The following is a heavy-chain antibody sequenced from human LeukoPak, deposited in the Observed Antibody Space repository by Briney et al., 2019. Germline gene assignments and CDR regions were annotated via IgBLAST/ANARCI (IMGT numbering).Heavy chain of an antibody. CDR1: GFTFSSYS. J-gene: IGHJ6*03. CDR2: ISYHGNNK. D-gene: IGHD4-11*01. CDR3: AGDSTHSNFYYYYYMDV. Sequence: GKSLRLSCAASGFTFSSYSMHWVRQAPGKGLEWVAVISYHGNNKYYADSVKGRFTISRDNAKNSLYLQMNSLRAEDTAVYYCAGDSTHSNFYYYYYMDVWGKGTTVTVSS. V-gene: IGHV3-30-3*01.